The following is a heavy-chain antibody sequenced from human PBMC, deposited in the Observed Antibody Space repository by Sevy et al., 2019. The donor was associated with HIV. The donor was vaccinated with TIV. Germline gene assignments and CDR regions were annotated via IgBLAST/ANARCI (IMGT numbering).Heavy chain of an antibody. CDR3: ARVRVVAADYYFDY. CDR2: ISSGSRYT. CDR1: VFSFSDYY. V-gene: IGHV3-11*06. D-gene: IGHD6-13*01. J-gene: IGHJ4*01. Sequence: GESLKISCAASVFSFSDYYMTWIRQAPGKGLEWVSYISSGSRYTNYADSVKGRFAISRDNAENSLYLQMSSLRAEDTAVYYCARVRVVAADYYFDYWGHGTLVTVSS.